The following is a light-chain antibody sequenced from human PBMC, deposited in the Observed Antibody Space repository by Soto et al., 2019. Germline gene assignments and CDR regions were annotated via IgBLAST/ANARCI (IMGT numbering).Light chain of an antibody. CDR1: QSLSGSY. Sequence: EIVLTQSPGTLSLSPGERATLSCRASQSLSGSYLAWYQQKPGQAPRLLIYAASSRATGIPDRFSGSGSGTDFTLSISKLDPEDFAIYYCQQYGSSPPMYTFGQGNKLEIK. V-gene: IGKV3-20*01. CDR3: QQYGSSPPMYT. CDR2: AAS. J-gene: IGKJ2*01.